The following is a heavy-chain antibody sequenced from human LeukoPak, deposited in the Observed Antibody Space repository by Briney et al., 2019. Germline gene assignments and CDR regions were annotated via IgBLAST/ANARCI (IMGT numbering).Heavy chain of an antibody. CDR3: ARDGDYGGLDY. V-gene: IGHV4-30-2*01. CDR2: IYHSGST. Sequence: PSETLSLTCAVSGGSIGSGGYSWSWIRQPPGKGLEWIGYIYHSGSTYYNPSLKSRVTISVDRSKNQFSLKLSSVTAADTAVYYCARDGDYGGLDYWGQGTLVTVSS. J-gene: IGHJ4*02. D-gene: IGHD4-17*01. CDR1: GGSIGSGGYS.